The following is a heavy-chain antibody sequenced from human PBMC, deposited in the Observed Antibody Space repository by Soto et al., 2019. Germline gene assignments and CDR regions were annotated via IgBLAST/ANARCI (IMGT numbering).Heavy chain of an antibody. J-gene: IGHJ4*02. CDR2: IYTAGPT. CDR1: GFTVINYY. Sequence: WGSLRLSCAASGFTVINYYIIFVRHAPGRGLQWVSVIYTAGPTYYADSVKGRFTISRDESKNTLYFQMDNLRAEDTATYYCARGKSRDAYNPLGYWGPGTLVTVSS. CDR3: ARGKSRDAYNPLGY. V-gene: IGHV3-53*01. D-gene: IGHD1-1*01.